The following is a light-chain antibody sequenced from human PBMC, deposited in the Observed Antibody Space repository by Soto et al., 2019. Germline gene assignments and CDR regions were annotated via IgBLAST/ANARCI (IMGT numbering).Light chain of an antibody. CDR1: SSNIGSDA. J-gene: IGLJ2*01. CDR3: AAWDDSLNGVV. Sequence: QSVLTQPPSASGTPGQRVTISCSGSSSNIGSDAVNWYQRFPGTAPKLLIYSNNERPSGVPARFSGSKSGTSASLAISGLQSEDAADYYCAAWDDSLNGVVFGGGTKLTVL. CDR2: SNN. V-gene: IGLV1-44*01.